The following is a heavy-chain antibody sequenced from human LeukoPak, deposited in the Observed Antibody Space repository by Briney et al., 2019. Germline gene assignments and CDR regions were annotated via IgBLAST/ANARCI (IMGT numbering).Heavy chain of an antibody. J-gene: IGHJ4*02. V-gene: IGHV1-2*02. CDR2: INPNSGGT. D-gene: IGHD3-9*01. CDR3: ARGSDVLRYFDWLYYFDY. CDR1: GYTFTGYY. Sequence: GASVKVSCKTSGYTFTGYYMHWVRQAPGQGLEYMGWINPNSGGTNSAQKFQGRVTMTRDTSISTAYMELSSLRSEDTAVYYCARGSDVLRYFDWLYYFDYWGQGTLVTVSS.